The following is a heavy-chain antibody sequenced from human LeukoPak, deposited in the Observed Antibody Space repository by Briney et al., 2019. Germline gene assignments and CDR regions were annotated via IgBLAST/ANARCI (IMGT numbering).Heavy chain of an antibody. Sequence: PGGSLRLSCAASGFTFSSYSMNWVRQAPGKGLEWVSYISSSSRTIHYADSVKGRFTISRDNAKNTLYLQMNSLRAEDTAVYYCAKAVQQQLVVNWFDPWGQGTLVTVSS. J-gene: IGHJ5*02. CDR1: GFTFSSYS. V-gene: IGHV3-48*04. CDR3: AKAVQQQLVVNWFDP. D-gene: IGHD6-13*01. CDR2: ISSSSRTI.